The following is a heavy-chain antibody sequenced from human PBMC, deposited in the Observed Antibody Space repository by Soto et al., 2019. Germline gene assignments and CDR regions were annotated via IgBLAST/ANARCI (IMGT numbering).Heavy chain of an antibody. CDR1: GGSISSSSYY. J-gene: IGHJ6*02. D-gene: IGHD4-17*01. CDR3: ARHYGDYARGYYYGMDV. V-gene: IGHV4-39*01. Sequence: SETLSLTCTVSGGSISSSSYYWGWIRQPPGKGLEWIGSIYYSGSTYYNPSLKRRVTISVDPSKNQFSLKLSSLTAADTAVYYCARHYGDYARGYYYGMDVWGQGTTVTVSS. CDR2: IYYSGST.